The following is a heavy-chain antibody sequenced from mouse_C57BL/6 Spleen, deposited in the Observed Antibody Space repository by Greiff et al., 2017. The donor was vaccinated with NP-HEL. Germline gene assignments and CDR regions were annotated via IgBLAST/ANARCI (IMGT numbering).Heavy chain of an antibody. CDR3: AREPPAPITTVVATDFDY. CDR1: GYSFTGYF. CDR2: INPYNGDT. D-gene: IGHD1-1*01. J-gene: IGHJ2*01. Sequence: EVQLQESGPELVKPGDSVKISCKASGYSFTGYFMNWVMQSHGKSLEWIGRINPYNGDTFYNQKFKGKATLTVDKSSSTAHMELRSLTSEDSAVYYCAREPPAPITTVVATDFDYWGQGTTLTVSS. V-gene: IGHV1-20*01.